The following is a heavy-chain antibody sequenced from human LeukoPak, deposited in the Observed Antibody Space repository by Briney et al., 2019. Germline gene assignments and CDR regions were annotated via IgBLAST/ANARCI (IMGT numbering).Heavy chain of an antibody. Sequence: PGESLRLSCAASGFTFSLSWMHWVRQAPGKGLEWVSSINYDARSRTYADSVKGRLTISRDNAENTLFLQMNSLRVEGSAIYSCVRGAGPGTPFDWGQGILVTVSS. CDR3: VRGAGPGTPFD. D-gene: IGHD1-1*01. V-gene: IGHV3-74*01. CDR1: GFTFSLSW. CDR2: INYDARSR. J-gene: IGHJ1*01.